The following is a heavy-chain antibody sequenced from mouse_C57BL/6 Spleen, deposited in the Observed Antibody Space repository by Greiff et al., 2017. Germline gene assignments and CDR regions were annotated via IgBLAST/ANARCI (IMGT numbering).Heavy chain of an antibody. CDR2: ISSGGSYT. V-gene: IGHV5-6*01. D-gene: IGHD2-3*01. J-gene: IGHJ4*01. Sequence: EVKLVESGGDLVKPGGSLKLSCAASGFTFSSYGMSWVRQTPDKRLEWVATISSGGSYTYYPDSVKGRFTISRDNAKNTLYLQMSSLKSEDTAMYYCARHGGYYESYAMDYWGQGTSVTVSS. CDR3: ARHGGYYESYAMDY. CDR1: GFTFSSYG.